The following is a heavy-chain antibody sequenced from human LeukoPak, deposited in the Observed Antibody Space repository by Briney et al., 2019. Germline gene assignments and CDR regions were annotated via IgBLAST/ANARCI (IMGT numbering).Heavy chain of an antibody. D-gene: IGHD6-19*01. CDR1: GYTFTGYY. CDR2: INPNSGGT. Sequence: ASVKVSCKASGYTFTGYYMHWVRQAPGQGLEWMGWINPNSGGTNYAQKFQGRVTMTRNTSISTAYMELSRLRSDDTAVHYCARDRTPLHSSGWPTDYWGQGTLVTVSS. V-gene: IGHV1-2*02. CDR3: ARDRTPLHSSGWPTDY. J-gene: IGHJ4*02.